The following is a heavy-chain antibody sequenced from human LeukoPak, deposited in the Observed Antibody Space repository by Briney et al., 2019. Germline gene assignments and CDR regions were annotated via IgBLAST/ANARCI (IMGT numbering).Heavy chain of an antibody. CDR2: IYPGDSDT. Sequence: GESLKISCQGSGYSFSTYWITWVRQMPGKGLEWMGIIYPGDSDTRYSPSFQGQVTISADKSISTAYLQWSSLKASDTAMYYCARQGGGYDSSGYYLDYWGQGTLVTVSS. CDR3: ARQGGGYDSSGYYLDY. V-gene: IGHV5-51*01. CDR1: GYSFSTYW. D-gene: IGHD3-22*01. J-gene: IGHJ4*02.